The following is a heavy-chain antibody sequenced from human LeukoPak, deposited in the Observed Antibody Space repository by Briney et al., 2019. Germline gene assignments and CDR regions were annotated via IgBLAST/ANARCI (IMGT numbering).Heavy chain of an antibody. CDR1: GFTFSSHW. CDR3: VRSGGY. Sequence: GGSLRLSCAASGFTFSSHWMNWVRQAPGKGLEWVANIKEDGSEKYYVDSVKDRFTISRDNAKNSLCLQMNSLRAEDTAIYYCVRSGGYWGQGTLVTVSS. CDR2: IKEDGSEK. V-gene: IGHV3-7*05. J-gene: IGHJ4*02. D-gene: IGHD1-26*01.